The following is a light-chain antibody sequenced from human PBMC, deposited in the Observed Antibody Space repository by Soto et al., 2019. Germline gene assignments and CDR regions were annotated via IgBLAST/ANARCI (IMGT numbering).Light chain of an antibody. CDR3: QQYHTPPMYT. CDR2: GGS. Sequence: VLTQSPGTLSLSPGDRASLSCRASQTVRSGYLAWYQQKPGQAPRLLIYGGSNRATGIPDRFSGSGSATEITLTVSRLEPEDSAGYSCQQYHTPPMYTFGQGTKLAI. V-gene: IGKV3-20*01. J-gene: IGKJ2*01. CDR1: QTVRSGY.